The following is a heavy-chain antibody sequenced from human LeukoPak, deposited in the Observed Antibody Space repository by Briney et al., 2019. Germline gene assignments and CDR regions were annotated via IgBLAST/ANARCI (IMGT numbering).Heavy chain of an antibody. Sequence: SETLSLTCTVSGDSITNSDFYWSWIRQPPGEGLEWIGYIYYTGSTYYNPSLKSRVTISVDTSKNQFSLKLSSVTAADTAVYYCATNRPIAAAGYYYGMDVWGQGTTVTVSS. J-gene: IGHJ6*02. D-gene: IGHD6-13*01. CDR3: ATNRPIAAAGYYYGMDV. CDR1: GDSITNSDFY. CDR2: IYYTGST. V-gene: IGHV4-30-4*01.